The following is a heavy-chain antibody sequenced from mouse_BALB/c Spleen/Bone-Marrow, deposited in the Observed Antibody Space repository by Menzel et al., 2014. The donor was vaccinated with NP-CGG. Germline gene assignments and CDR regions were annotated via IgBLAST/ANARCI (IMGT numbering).Heavy chain of an antibody. CDR3: ARRGDDYDRFYAMDY. J-gene: IGHJ4*01. CDR2: IDPINGCT. CDR1: GYSFTDYN. Sequence: VQLKQSGPELVKPGVSVKVSCKASGYSFTDYNMYWVKQSHGKSLEWIGYIDPINGCTAYNQRFKDKATLTIDRSSSTTIMHINSLTSEASAVSFCARRGDDYDRFYAMDYWGQGTSVTVSS. V-gene: IGHV1S135*01. D-gene: IGHD2-4*01.